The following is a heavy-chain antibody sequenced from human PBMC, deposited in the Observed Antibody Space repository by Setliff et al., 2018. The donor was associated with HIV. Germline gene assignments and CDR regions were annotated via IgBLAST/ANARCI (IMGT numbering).Heavy chain of an antibody. CDR3: ARARGRAQLSYYFDY. V-gene: IGHV4-59*01. CDR1: SGSISVYY. CDR2: VSYSGST. J-gene: IGHJ4*02. Sequence: SETLSLTCSVPSGSISVYYWSWVRQPPGRGLEWVGYVSYSGSTSYNPTLNSRVTMSVDTSRDQFSLKLSSVTAADTAVYYCARARGRAQLSYYFDYWGQGRLVTVSS. D-gene: IGHD2-2*01.